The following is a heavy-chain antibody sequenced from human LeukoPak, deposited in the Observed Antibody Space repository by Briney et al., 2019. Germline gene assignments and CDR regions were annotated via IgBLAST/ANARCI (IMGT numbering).Heavy chain of an antibody. CDR1: GFTFDDYA. CDR2: ISWNSGSI. J-gene: IGHJ4*02. D-gene: IGHD7-27*01. CDR3: ANTGGY. V-gene: IGHV3-9*01. Sequence: GGSLRLSCAASGFTFDDYAMHWVRQAPGKGLEWVSGISWNSGSIGYADSVKGRFTISRDNAKNSLYLQMNSLRAEDTALYYCANTGGYWGQGTLVTVSS.